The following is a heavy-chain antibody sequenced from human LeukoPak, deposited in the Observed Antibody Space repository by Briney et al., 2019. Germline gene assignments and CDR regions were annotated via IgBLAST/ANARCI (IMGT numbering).Heavy chain of an antibody. CDR2: ISSSSSTI. D-gene: IGHD6-19*01. Sequence: GGSLRLSCAASGFTFNTYAMNWVRQAPGKGLEWVSYISSSSSTIYYADSVKGRFTISRDNAKNSLYLQIDSLTDEDTALYYCARARPVADVNWFDPWGQGTLVTVSS. CDR3: ARARPVADVNWFDP. CDR1: GFTFNTYA. J-gene: IGHJ5*02. V-gene: IGHV3-48*02.